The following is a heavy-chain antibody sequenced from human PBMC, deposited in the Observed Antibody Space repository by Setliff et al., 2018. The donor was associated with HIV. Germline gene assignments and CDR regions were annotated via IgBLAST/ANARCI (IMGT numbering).Heavy chain of an antibody. D-gene: IGHD5-12*01. V-gene: IGHV1-2*06. CDR3: ARAHSLVAMTRNWFDP. J-gene: IGHJ5*02. CDR1: GYTFTDFY. Sequence: GASVKVSCKASGYTFTDFYIHWVRQAPGQGLEWIGRINPKSGVADYLKKFQGRVTMTTDTSTNTAHMELIRPRFDDTAVYYCARAHSLVAMTRNWFDPRGQGTLVGVSS. CDR2: INPKSGVA.